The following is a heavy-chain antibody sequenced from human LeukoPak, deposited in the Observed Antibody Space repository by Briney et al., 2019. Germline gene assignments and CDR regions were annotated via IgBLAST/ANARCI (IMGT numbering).Heavy chain of an antibody. CDR3: ARLAVDTARVTNGMDV. Sequence: GESLKISCKGSGYSFTKYWIGWVRQMPGKGLEWMGIIYPGDSDTRYNPSFQGQVTISADKSINTAYLQWSSLKASDTAMYYCARLAVDTARVTNGMDVWGQGTTVTVSS. J-gene: IGHJ6*02. D-gene: IGHD5-18*01. CDR2: IYPGDSDT. V-gene: IGHV5-51*01. CDR1: GYSFTKYW.